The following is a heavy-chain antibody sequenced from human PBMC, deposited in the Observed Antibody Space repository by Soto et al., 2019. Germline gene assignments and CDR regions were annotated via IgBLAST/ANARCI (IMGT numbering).Heavy chain of an antibody. J-gene: IGHJ4*02. V-gene: IGHV1-69*01. CDR2: IIPIFGTA. D-gene: IGHD5-12*01. Sequence: QVQLVQSGAEVKKPGSSVKVYCKASGGTFSSYAISWVRQAPGQGLEWMGGIIPIFGTANYAQKFQGRVTITADESTSTAYMELSILRSEDTAVYYCARVCRIGSGYDYGDYWGQGTLVTVSS. CDR1: GGTFSSYA. CDR3: ARVCRIGSGYDYGDY.